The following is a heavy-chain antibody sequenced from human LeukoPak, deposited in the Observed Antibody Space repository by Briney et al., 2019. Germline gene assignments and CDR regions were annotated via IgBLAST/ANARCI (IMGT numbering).Heavy chain of an antibody. V-gene: IGHV1-18*01. CDR3: ARASYDSTAVGSNWFDP. CDR2: ISAYNGNT. Sequence: ASVTVSCKASGYTFTSYGISWVRQAPGQGLEWMGWISAYNGNTNYAQKLQGRVTMTTDTSTSTAYMELRSLRSDDTAVYYCARASYDSTAVGSNWFDPWGQGTLVTVSS. D-gene: IGHD3-22*01. J-gene: IGHJ5*02. CDR1: GYTFTSYG.